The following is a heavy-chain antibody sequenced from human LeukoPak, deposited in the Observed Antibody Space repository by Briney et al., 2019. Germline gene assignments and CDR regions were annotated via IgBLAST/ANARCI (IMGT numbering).Heavy chain of an antibody. V-gene: IGHV4-39*01. CDR3: ASLSDYGDQLDY. CDR1: GGSISSSSYY. J-gene: IGHJ4*02. D-gene: IGHD4-17*01. Sequence: SETLSLTCTVSGGSISSSSYYWGWIRQPPGKGLEWIGSIYYSGSTYYNPSLKSRVTISVDTSKNQFSLKLSSVTAADTAVYYCASLSDYGDQLDYWGQGTLVTVSS. CDR2: IYYSGST.